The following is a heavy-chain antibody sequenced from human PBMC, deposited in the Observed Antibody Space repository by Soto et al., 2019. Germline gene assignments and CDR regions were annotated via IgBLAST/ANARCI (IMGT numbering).Heavy chain of an antibody. CDR3: VRGPYNYNSRYFDY. D-gene: IGHD1-1*01. J-gene: IGHJ4*02. Sequence: SETLSLTCTVSGGSFSGYFWTWIRQPPGKGLEWLAEINHSGITNYNPSVESRVSMSVDTSKNQFSLRLYSVTAADTAVYYCVRGPYNYNSRYFDYWGQGALVTVSS. CDR1: GGSFSGYF. CDR2: INHSGIT. V-gene: IGHV4-34*01.